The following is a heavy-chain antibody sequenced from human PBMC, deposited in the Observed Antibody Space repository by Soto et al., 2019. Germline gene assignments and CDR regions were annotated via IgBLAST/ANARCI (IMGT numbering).Heavy chain of an antibody. CDR1: GFTFSSYA. D-gene: IGHD3-22*01. J-gene: IGHJ4*02. V-gene: IGHV3-23*01. CDR2: ISGSGGST. CDR3: ARGSDDSSGYYDKGLDY. Sequence: PGGSLRLSCAASGFTFSSYAMSWVRQAPGKGLEWVSAISGSGGSTYYADSVKGRFTISRDNSKNTLYLQMNSLRAEDTAVYYCARGSDDSSGYYDKGLDYWGQGTLVTVSS.